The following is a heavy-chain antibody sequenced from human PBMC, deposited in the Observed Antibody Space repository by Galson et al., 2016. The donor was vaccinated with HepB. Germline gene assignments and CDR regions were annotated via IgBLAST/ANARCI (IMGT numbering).Heavy chain of an antibody. J-gene: IGHJ4*02. CDR1: GFPFRSNA. V-gene: IGHV3-30*04. CDR3: SRDLTPLIVVVNTYYFDS. D-gene: IGHD3-22*01. Sequence: SLRLSCAASGFPFRSNAMHWVRQAPGKGLEWVAVISYDGTKKVYADSVKGRFTISRDNSKNTFHLQMNSLRPEDTAVYYCSRDLTPLIVVVNTYYFDSLGPGTRVTVSS. CDR2: ISYDGTKK.